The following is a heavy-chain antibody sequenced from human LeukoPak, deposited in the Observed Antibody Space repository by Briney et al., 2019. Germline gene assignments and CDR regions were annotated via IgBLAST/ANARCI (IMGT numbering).Heavy chain of an antibody. CDR3: ARAFHWNYGSRWFDP. CDR2: INPSGGST. J-gene: IGHJ5*02. V-gene: IGHV1-46*01. CDR1: GYTFTSYY. D-gene: IGHD1-7*01. Sequence: GSVKVSCKASGYTFTSYYMHGVRQAPGQGREWMGIINPSGGSTSYAQKFQGRVTMTRDTSTSTVYMELSSLRSEDTAVYYCARAFHWNYGSRWFDPWGQGTLVTVSS.